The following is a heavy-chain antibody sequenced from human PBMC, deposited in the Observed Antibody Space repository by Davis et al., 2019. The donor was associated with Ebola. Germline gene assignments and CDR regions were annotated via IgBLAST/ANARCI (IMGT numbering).Heavy chain of an antibody. CDR2: MNPNSGNT. D-gene: IGHD3-22*01. Sequence: ASVKVSCKASGYTFTSHDINWVRQATGQGLEWMGWMNPNSGNTGYAQKFQGRVTMTEDTSTDTAYMELSSLRSEDTAVYYCASGSGYSPGSMDVWGQGTTVTVSS. V-gene: IGHV1-8*01. CDR1: GYTFTSHD. J-gene: IGHJ6*02. CDR3: ASGSGYSPGSMDV.